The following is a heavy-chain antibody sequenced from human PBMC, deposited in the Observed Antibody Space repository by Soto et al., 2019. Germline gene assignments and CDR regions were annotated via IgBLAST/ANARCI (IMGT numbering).Heavy chain of an antibody. J-gene: IGHJ6*02. CDR2: IWYDGSNK. Sequence: QVQLVESGGGVVQPGRSLRLSCAASGFTFSSYGMHWVRQAPGKGLEWVAVIWYDGSNKYYADSVKGRFTVSRDNSKNTLYLQMNSLSAEDTAVYSCARDRTRPSRFMDVWGQGTTVTVSS. CDR3: ARDRTRPSRFMDV. CDR1: GFTFSSYG. V-gene: IGHV3-33*01. D-gene: IGHD2-2*01.